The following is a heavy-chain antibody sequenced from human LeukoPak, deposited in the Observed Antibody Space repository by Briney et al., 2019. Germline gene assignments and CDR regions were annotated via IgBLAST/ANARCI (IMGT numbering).Heavy chain of an antibody. CDR3: AGSYRGSDAFDI. CDR1: GGSISSGNW. Sequence: PSETLSLTCAVSGGSISSGNWWSWVRQPPGKGLEWIGEIYHSGSTNYNPSLKSRVTISVDKSKNQFSLKLSSVTAADTAVYYCAGSYRGSDAFDIWGQGTMVTVSS. V-gene: IGHV4-4*02. J-gene: IGHJ3*02. CDR2: IYHSGST. D-gene: IGHD1-26*01.